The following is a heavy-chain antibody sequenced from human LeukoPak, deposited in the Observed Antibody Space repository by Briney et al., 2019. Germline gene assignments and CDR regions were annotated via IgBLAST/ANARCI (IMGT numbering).Heavy chain of an antibody. CDR1: GFTFRSYE. V-gene: IGHV3-48*03. Sequence: PGGSLRLSCAASGFTFRSYEMNWVRQAPGKGLEWVSYITSSGSTIYYADSVKGRFTISRDNAKNSLYLQINSLRAEDTAVYYCASKGSGDHYYDYGMDVWGQGTTVTVSS. CDR2: ITSSGSTI. J-gene: IGHJ6*02. D-gene: IGHD3-10*01. CDR3: ASKGSGDHYYDYGMDV.